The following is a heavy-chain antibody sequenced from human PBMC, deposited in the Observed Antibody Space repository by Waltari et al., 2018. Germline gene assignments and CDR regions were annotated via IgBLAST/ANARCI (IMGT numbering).Heavy chain of an antibody. Sequence: QVQLVESGGGVVQPGRSLRLSCAASGFTFSSYGMHWVRQAPGTGPEWVAVRWYDGSNKYYADSVKGRFTISRDNSKNTLYLQMNSLRAEDTAVYYCASDYYGSGSYYNPAYGFVGYWGQGTLVTVSS. CDR3: ASDYYGSGSYYNPAYGFVGY. D-gene: IGHD3-10*01. J-gene: IGHJ4*02. V-gene: IGHV3-33*01. CDR2: RWYDGSNK. CDR1: GFTFSSYG.